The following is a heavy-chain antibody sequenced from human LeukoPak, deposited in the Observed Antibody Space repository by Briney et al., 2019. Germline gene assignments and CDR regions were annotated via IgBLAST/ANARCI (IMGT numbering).Heavy chain of an antibody. CDR1: GYTFTDYY. CDR2: INPNSGGT. D-gene: IGHD6-13*01. Sequence: ASVKVSCKASGYTFTDYYMHWVRQAPGQGLEWMGWINPNSGGTNYAQKFQGRVTMARDTSISTAYMELSRLRSDDTAVYYCAREFGLNSWLLDYWGQGTLVTVSS. CDR3: AREFGLNSWLLDY. V-gene: IGHV1-2*02. J-gene: IGHJ4*02.